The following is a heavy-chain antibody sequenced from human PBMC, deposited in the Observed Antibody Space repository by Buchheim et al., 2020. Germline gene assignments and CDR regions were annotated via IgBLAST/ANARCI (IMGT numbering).Heavy chain of an antibody. D-gene: IGHD6-13*01. CDR3: GQVGEYGSSWYGDY. CDR1: GFSLSTSGVG. CDR2: IYWDDDK. J-gene: IGHJ4*02. V-gene: IGHV2-5*02. Sequence: QITLKESGPTLVKPTQTLTLTCTFSGFSLSTSGVGVGWIRQPPGKALEWLALIYWDDDKHYSPSLKSRLTITKDTSQTQVVPTMTNMDPVDTATYYCGQVGEYGSSWYGDYWGQGTL.